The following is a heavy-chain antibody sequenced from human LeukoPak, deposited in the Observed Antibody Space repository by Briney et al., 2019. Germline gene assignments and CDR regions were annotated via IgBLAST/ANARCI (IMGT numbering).Heavy chain of an antibody. CDR1: GGSISSYY. Sequence: PSETLSLTCTVSGGSISSYYWSWIWQPPGKGLEWIGYIYYSGSTNYNPSLKSRVTISVDTSKNQFSLKLSSVTAADTAVYYCARLGYGVSSFDYWGQGTLVTVSS. D-gene: IGHD4-17*01. CDR3: ARLGYGVSSFDY. CDR2: IYYSGST. J-gene: IGHJ4*02. V-gene: IGHV4-59*01.